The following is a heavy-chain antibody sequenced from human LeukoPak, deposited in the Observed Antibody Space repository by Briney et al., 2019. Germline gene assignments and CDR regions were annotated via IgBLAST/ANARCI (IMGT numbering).Heavy chain of an antibody. CDR1: GGSISSDSYY. CDR2: IYYSGST. J-gene: IGHJ4*02. Sequence: TSQTLSLTCTVSGGSISSDSYYWSWIRQHPGQGLEWIGYIYYSGSTYYNPSLKSRVTISVDTSKNQFSLKLSSVTAADTAAYYCARNYYFDYWGQGTLVTVSS. V-gene: IGHV4-31*03. CDR3: ARNYYFDY.